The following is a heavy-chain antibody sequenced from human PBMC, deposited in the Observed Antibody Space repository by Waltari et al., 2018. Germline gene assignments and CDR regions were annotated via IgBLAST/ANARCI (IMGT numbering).Heavy chain of an antibody. Sequence: DVQLVESGGGLVKPGGSLRLSCGASGFDFNIYGMNWVRQSPGKGLEWVALVSGTTSYRYYADSVKGRFTVSRDSGKTSVYLQMDSLRVEDTAVYYCARGVFDSWGQGTLVTVSS. CDR1: GFDFNIYG. J-gene: IGHJ5*01. CDR2: VSGTTSYR. V-gene: IGHV3-21*01. CDR3: ARGVFDS.